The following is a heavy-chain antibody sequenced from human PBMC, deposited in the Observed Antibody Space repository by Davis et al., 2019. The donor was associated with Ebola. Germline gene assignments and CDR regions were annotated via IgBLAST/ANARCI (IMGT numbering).Heavy chain of an antibody. J-gene: IGHJ6*02. CDR2: INAGNGNT. D-gene: IGHD5-12*01. CDR1: GYTFTRFA. CDR3: AGNSVATRLDYYGMDV. Sequence: AASVTVSCKASGYTFTRFAIHRVRQAPGQRLEWMGWINAGNGNTIYSQNFQGRVTITRDTSASTVYMELSSLRSEDTAVYYCAGNSVATRLDYYGMDVWGQGTTVTVSS. V-gene: IGHV1-3*01.